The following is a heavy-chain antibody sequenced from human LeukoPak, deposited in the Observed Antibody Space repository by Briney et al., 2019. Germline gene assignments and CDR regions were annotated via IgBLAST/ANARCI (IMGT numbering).Heavy chain of an antibody. CDR2: ISYDGSNK. J-gene: IGHJ4*02. Sequence: GGSLRLSRAASGFTFSSYAMPWVRQAPGKGLEWVAVISYDGSNKYYADSVKGRFTISRDNSKNTLYLQMNSLRAEDTAVYYCASISSYYYDSSGYWTRYFDYWGQGTLVTVSS. V-gene: IGHV3-30-3*01. CDR1: GFTFSSYA. CDR3: ASISSYYYDSSGYWTRYFDY. D-gene: IGHD3-22*01.